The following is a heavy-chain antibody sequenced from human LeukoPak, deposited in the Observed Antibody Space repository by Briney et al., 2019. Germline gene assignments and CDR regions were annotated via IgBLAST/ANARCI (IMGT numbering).Heavy chain of an antibody. Sequence: SQTLSLTCTVSGGSISSGGYYWSWIRQPPGKGLEWIGYIYHSGSTYYNPSLKSRVTISVDTSKNQFSLKLSSVTAADTAVYYCARLKGYSSGWYPSYYFDYWGQGTLVTVSS. CDR2: IYHSGST. D-gene: IGHD6-19*01. CDR3: ARLKGYSSGWYPSYYFDY. J-gene: IGHJ4*02. V-gene: IGHV4-30-2*01. CDR1: GGSISSGGYY.